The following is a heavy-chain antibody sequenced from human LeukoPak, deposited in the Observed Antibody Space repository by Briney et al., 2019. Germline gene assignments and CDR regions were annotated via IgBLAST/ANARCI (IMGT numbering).Heavy chain of an antibody. D-gene: IGHD1-26*01. J-gene: IGHJ3*02. CDR1: GGSISSGGYY. Sequence: PSETLSLTCTVSGGSISSGGYYWSWIRQHPGKGLEWIGYIYYSGSTYYNPSLKSRVTMSVDTSKNQFSLKLSSVTAADTAVYYCARVRATGAFDIWGQGTMVTVSS. V-gene: IGHV4-31*03. CDR2: IYYSGST. CDR3: ARVRATGAFDI.